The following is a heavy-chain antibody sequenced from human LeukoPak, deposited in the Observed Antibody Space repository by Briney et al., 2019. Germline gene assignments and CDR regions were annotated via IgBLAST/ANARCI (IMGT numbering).Heavy chain of an antibody. CDR3: ARRYYYGSGRPTDFDY. Sequence: KASETLSLTCTVSGGSISSSSYYWGWIRQPPGKGLEWIGQINHSGSTNYNPSLKSRVTISVDTSKSHFSLKLSSVTAADTAVYYCARRYYYGSGRPTDFDYWGQGTLVTVSS. V-gene: IGHV4-39*02. CDR1: GGSISSSSYY. CDR2: INHSGST. D-gene: IGHD3-10*01. J-gene: IGHJ4*02.